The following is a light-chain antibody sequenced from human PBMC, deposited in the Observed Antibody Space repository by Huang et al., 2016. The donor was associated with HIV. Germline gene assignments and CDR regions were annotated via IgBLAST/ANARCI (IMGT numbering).Light chain of an antibody. CDR3: QQYYSTPLT. J-gene: IGKJ4*01. CDR2: WAS. CDR1: QSVLYSSNNKNY. V-gene: IGKV4-1*01. Sequence: DIVMTQSPDSLAVSLVERATINCTSGQSVLYSSNNKNYLAWYQQKPGQPPKLLIYWASTRESGVPDRFSGSGSGTDFTLTISSLQAEDVAVYYCQQYYSTPLTFGGGTKVEIK.